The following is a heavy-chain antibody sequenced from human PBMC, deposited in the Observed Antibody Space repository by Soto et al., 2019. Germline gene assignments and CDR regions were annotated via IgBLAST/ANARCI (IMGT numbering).Heavy chain of an antibody. Sequence: GGSLRLSCEASGFTVSVNYMSWVRQAPGKGLEWVSLINSGGTTYYADSVKGRFTISRDNSENTLYLQMNSLRAEDTAVYYCARDRRFAAFDIWGQGTMVTVSS. V-gene: IGHV3-66*01. CDR1: GFTVSVNY. CDR2: INSGGTT. J-gene: IGHJ3*02. CDR3: ARDRRFAAFDI. D-gene: IGHD3-16*01.